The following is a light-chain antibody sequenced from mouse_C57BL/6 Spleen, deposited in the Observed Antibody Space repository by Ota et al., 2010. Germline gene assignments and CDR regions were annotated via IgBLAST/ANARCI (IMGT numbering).Light chain of an antibody. J-gene: IGKJ5*01. CDR2: WAS. V-gene: IGKV6-23*01. CDR1: QDVGTA. Sequence: DIVMTQSHKFMSTSVGDRVSITCKASQDVGTAVAWYQQKPGQSPKLLIYWASTRHTGVPDRFTGSGSGTDFTLTISNVQSEDLAEYFCHQYNSYPLTFGAGTKLELK. CDR3: HQYNSYPLT.